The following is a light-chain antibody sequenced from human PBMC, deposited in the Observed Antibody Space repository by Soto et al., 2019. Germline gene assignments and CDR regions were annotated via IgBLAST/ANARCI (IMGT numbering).Light chain of an antibody. V-gene: IGLV2-14*01. CDR1: SSDVGGYNY. CDR3: SSYTSSSPVV. Sequence: QSALTQPASVSGSPGQSITISCTGTSSDVGGYNYVSWYQQHPGKAPKLMIYDVSNRPSGVSNRFSGSKSGNTASLTISGSQAEDDADYYCSSYTSSSPVVFGGGTQLTVL. J-gene: IGLJ2*01. CDR2: DVS.